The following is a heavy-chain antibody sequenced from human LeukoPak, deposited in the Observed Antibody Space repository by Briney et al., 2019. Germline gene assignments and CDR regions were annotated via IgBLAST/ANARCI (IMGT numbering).Heavy chain of an antibody. CDR2: INHSGST. D-gene: IGHD6-19*01. V-gene: IGHV4-34*01. J-gene: IGHJ6*02. Sequence: SETLSLTCAVYGGSFSGYYWSWIRQPPGKGLEWIGEINHSGSTNYNPSPKSRVTISVDTSKNQFSLKLSSVTAADTAVYYCATSRIAVAGTGYYGMDVWGQGTTVTVSS. CDR3: ATSRIAVAGTGYYGMDV. CDR1: GGSFSGYY.